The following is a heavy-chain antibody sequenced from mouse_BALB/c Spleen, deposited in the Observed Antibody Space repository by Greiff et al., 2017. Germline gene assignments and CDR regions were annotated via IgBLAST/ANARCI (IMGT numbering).Heavy chain of an antibody. V-gene: IGHV2-6-7*01. CDR3: ARDSYGNSRDYAMDY. J-gene: IGHJ4*01. CDR2: IWGDGST. CDR1: GFSLTGYG. D-gene: IGHD2-1*01. Sequence: QVQLKESGPGLVAPSQSLSITCTVSGFSLTGYGVNWVRQPPGKGLEWLGMIWGDGSTDYNSALKSRLSISKDNSKSQVFLKMNSLQTDDTARYYCARDSYGNSRDYAMDYWGQGTSVTVSS.